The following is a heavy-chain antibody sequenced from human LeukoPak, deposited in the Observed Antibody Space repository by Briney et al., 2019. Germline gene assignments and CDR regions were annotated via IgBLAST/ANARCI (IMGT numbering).Heavy chain of an antibody. CDR1: GFTFRSYG. CDR2: ISGSGSST. V-gene: IGHV3-23*01. CDR3: TRHKPNNGYGNFDY. Sequence: GGSLRLSCAASGFTFRSYGMSWVRQAPGKGLEWVSGISGSGSSTYYADSVKGRFTISRDNSKNTLYLQMNSLKTEDTAVYYCTRHKPNNGYGNFDYWGQGTLVTVSS. D-gene: IGHD5-12*01. J-gene: IGHJ4*02.